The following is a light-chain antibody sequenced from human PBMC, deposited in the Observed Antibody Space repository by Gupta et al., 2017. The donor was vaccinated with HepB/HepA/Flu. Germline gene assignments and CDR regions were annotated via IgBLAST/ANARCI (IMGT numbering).Light chain of an antibody. V-gene: IGKV3-15*01. CDR3: QQYATWVT. CDR2: DAS. Sequence: EIVMTQSPATLSVSPGERATLSCRTTQSISNKLAWYQQRPGQVPRLLIYDASTRATGVPPRFTGSASGTDFTLTIDYLRSDDFAVYFCQQYATWVTFGEGTKVEV. J-gene: IGKJ4*01. CDR1: QSISNK.